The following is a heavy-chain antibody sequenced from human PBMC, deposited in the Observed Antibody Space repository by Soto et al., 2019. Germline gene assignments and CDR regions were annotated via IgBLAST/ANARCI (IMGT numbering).Heavy chain of an antibody. CDR3: ARDKATYYYGSVSSNWFDP. J-gene: IGHJ5*02. CDR1: GFTFSSYG. Sequence: QVQLVESGGGVVQPGRSLRLSCAASGFTFSSYGMHWVRQAPGKGLEWVAVIWYDGSNKYYADSVKGRFTISRDNSKNAPYLHMNSLRAEDTAVYYCARDKATYYYGSVSSNWFDPWGQGTLVTVSS. CDR2: IWYDGSNK. V-gene: IGHV3-33*01. D-gene: IGHD3-10*01.